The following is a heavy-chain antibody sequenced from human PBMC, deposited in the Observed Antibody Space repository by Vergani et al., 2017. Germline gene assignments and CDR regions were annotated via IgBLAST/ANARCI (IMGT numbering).Heavy chain of an antibody. CDR2: INPSGGST. D-gene: IGHD3-3*01. V-gene: IGHV1-46*01. CDR1: GYTFTSYY. Sequence: QVQLVQSGAEVKKPGASVKVSCKASGYTFTSYYMHWVRQAPGQGLEWMGIINPSGGSTSYAQKFQGRVTMTRDTSTSTVYMQLCSLRSEDTAVYYCARVPPNYDFWSGTYPFDYWGQGTLVTVSS. CDR3: ARVPPNYDFWSGTYPFDY. J-gene: IGHJ4*02.